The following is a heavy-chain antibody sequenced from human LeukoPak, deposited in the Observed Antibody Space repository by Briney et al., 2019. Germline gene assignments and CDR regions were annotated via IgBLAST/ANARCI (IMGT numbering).Heavy chain of an antibody. D-gene: IGHD2-2*01. V-gene: IGHV3-48*01. CDR1: GFTFSTYS. Sequence: PGGSLRLSCAASGFTFSTYSMSWVRQAPGKGLNWVSYISYSSSTIYYADSVKGRFTISRDISKNTLYLQMNNLRPEDTAFYYCARSPPASPFDYWGQGTLVTVSS. CDR3: ARSPPASPFDY. CDR2: ISYSSSTI. J-gene: IGHJ4*02.